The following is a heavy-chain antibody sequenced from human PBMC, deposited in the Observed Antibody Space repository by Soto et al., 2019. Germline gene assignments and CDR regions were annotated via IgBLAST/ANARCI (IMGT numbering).Heavy chain of an antibody. V-gene: IGHV4-34*01. D-gene: IGHD3-16*01. CDR3: ARAGSSTGGRGYFDY. CDR2: INHSGST. CDR1: GGSFSGYY. Sequence: SETLSLTCAVYGGSFSGYYWSWIRQPPGKGLEWIGEINHSGSTNYNPSLKSRVTISVDTSKNQFSLKLSSVTAADTAVYYCARAGSSTGGRGYFDYWGQGTLVTVSS. J-gene: IGHJ4*02.